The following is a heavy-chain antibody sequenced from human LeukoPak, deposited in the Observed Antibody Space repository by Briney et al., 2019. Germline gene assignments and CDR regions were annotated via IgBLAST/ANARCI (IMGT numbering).Heavy chain of an antibody. CDR3: ARDPSRIVGARFDY. CDR1: GGSISSSSYY. CDR2: IYYSGST. J-gene: IGHJ4*02. Sequence: SETLSLTCTVSGGSISSSSYYWGWIRQPPGKGLEWIGSIYYSGSTYYNPSLKSRVTISVDTSKNQFSLKLSSVTAADTAVYYCARDPSRIVGARFDYWGQGTLVTVSS. D-gene: IGHD1-26*01. V-gene: IGHV4-39*07.